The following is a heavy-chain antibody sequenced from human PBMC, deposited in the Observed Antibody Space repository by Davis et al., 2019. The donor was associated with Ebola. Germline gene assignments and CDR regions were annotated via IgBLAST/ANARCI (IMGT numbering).Heavy chain of an antibody. CDR2: ISSSSSYT. V-gene: IGHV3-21*01. CDR3: ARDYGYNYGFGSMDV. Sequence: GESLKISCAASGFTFSSYSMNWVRQAPGKGLEWVSSISSSSSYTHYADSVKGRFTISRDNAKNSLYLQMNSLRAEDTAVYYCARDYGYNYGFGSMDVWGQGTTVTVSS. CDR1: GFTFSSYS. D-gene: IGHD5-18*01. J-gene: IGHJ6*02.